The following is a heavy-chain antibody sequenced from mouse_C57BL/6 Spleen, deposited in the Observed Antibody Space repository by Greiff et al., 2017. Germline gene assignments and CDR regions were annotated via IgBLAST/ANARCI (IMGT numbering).Heavy chain of an antibody. CDR1: GFSLTSYG. Sequence: QVQLKESGPGLVAPSQSLSITCTVSGFSLTSYGVHWVRQPPGKGLEWLVVIWSDGSTTYNSARKSRLSISKDNSKSQVFLKMNSLQTDDTAMYYCARHYDYIYAMDYWGQGTSVTVSS. CDR2: IWSDGST. V-gene: IGHV2-6-1*01. D-gene: IGHD2-4*01. J-gene: IGHJ4*01. CDR3: ARHYDYIYAMDY.